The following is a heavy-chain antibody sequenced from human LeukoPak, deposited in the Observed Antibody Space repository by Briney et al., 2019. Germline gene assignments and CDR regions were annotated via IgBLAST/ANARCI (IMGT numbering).Heavy chain of an antibody. CDR1: GNYW. D-gene: IGHD2/OR15-2a*01. Sequence: GGSLRLSCAASGNYWMHWARQAPGKGLVWVSHINSDGSWTSYADSVKGRFTISKDNAKNTVYLQMNGLRAEDTAVYYCVSFYETYWGRGTLVTVSS. CDR2: INSDGSWT. CDR3: VSFYETY. V-gene: IGHV3-74*01. J-gene: IGHJ4*02.